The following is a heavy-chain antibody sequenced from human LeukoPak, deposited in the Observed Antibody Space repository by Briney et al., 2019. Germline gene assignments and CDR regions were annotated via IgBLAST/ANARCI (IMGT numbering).Heavy chain of an antibody. V-gene: IGHV3-23*01. CDR3: AKGGTTVVTPVPTW. CDR2: IGGGPGNT. CDR1: GFSFSSYA. J-gene: IGHJ4*02. D-gene: IGHD4-23*01. Sequence: GGSLRLSCAASGFSFSSYAMSWVRQAPGKGLEWVSVIGGGPGNTYYTDSVKGRFTISRDNSKNTLYLQMNSLRAEDTAVYYCAKGGTTVVTPVPTWWGQGTLVTVSS.